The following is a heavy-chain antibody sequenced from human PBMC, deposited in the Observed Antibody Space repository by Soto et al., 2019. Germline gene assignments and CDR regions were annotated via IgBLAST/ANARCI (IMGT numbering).Heavy chain of an antibody. CDR2: ISYDGSNK. J-gene: IGHJ6*02. Sequence: GSLRLSCAASGFTFSSYGMHWVRQAPGKGLEWVAVISYDGSNKYYADSVKGRFTISRDNSKNTLYLQMNSLRAEDTAVYYCAKALGHSSSCMDVWGQGTTVTVSS. CDR3: AKALGHSSSCMDV. CDR1: GFTFSSYG. V-gene: IGHV3-30*18. D-gene: IGHD6-13*01.